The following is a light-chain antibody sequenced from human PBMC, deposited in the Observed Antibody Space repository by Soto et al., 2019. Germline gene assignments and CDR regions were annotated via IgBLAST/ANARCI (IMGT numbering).Light chain of an antibody. Sequence: DIQMTQSHSSLSASVGERVTITWRASKSMSNWLPCYQQKPGKAPTLRIYDVSRLESGVPLTFSGSGSGTEFNPPTYRLHPDDFATYYCQQYHTSYTAGQGTKV. V-gene: IGKV1-5*01. CDR2: DVS. CDR1: KSMSNW. CDR3: QQYHTSYT. J-gene: IGKJ2*01.